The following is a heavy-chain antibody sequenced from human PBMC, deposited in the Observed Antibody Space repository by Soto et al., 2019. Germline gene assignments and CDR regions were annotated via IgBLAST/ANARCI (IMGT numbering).Heavy chain of an antibody. V-gene: IGHV1-46*01. CDR1: GYTFTNSY. CDR2: LNPNGGST. J-gene: IGHJ4*02. CDR3: ARNLAAGDY. D-gene: IGHD6-13*01. Sequence: QVQLVQSGAEVKKPGASVKVSCKASGYTFTNSYIHWVRQAPGQGLEWMALLNPNGGSTNHAQNFQGRVTVTRDTSTSTVYMELTSLTSEDTAVYYCARNLAAGDYWGQGTLVTVSS.